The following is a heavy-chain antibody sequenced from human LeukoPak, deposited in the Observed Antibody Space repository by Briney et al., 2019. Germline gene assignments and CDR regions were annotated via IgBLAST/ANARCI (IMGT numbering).Heavy chain of an antibody. CDR2: IYYSGST. V-gene: IGHV4-59*08. D-gene: IGHD1-26*01. CDR1: GGSISSYY. CDR3: AISSGSYFNFDY. Sequence: PSETLSLTCTVSGGSISSYYRSWIRQPPGKGLEWIGYIYYSGSTNYNPSLKSRVTISVDTSKNQFSLKLSSVTAADTAVYYCAISSGSYFNFDYWGQGTLVTVSS. J-gene: IGHJ4*02.